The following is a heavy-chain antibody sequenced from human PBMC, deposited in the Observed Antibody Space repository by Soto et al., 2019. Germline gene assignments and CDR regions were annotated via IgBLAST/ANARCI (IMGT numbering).Heavy chain of an antibody. CDR2: MKPNSGNT. J-gene: IGHJ6*03. V-gene: IGHV1-8*01. Sequence: ASVKVSCKASGYTFTSYDINWVRQATGQGLEWMGWMKPNSGNTGYAQKFQGRVTMTRNTSISTAYMELSSLRSEDTAVYYCARRTTVAYYYYYMDVWGKGTTVTVSS. CDR3: ARRTTVAYYYYYMDV. CDR1: GYTFTSYD. D-gene: IGHD4-17*01.